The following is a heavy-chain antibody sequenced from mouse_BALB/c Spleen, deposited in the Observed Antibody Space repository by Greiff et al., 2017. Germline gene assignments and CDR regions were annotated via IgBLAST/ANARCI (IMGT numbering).Heavy chain of an antibody. J-gene: IGHJ1*01. Sequence: EVQLVESGGGLVQPGGSLRLSCATSGFTFTDYYMSWVRQPPGKALEWLGFIRNKANGYTTEYSASVKGRFTISRDNSQSILYLQMNTLRAEDSATYYWARGGGFDVWGAGTTVTVSS. CDR3: ARGGGFDV. V-gene: IGHV7-3*02. CDR2: IRNKANGYTT. CDR1: GFTFTDYY.